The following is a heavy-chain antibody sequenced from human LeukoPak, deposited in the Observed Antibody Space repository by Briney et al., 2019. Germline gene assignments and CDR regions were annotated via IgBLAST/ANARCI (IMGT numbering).Heavy chain of an antibody. CDR3: ARGMFGELLSPFDY. J-gene: IGHJ4*02. V-gene: IGHV4-34*01. CDR2: IYHSGST. Sequence: SETLSLTCAVYGGSFSGYYWSWIRQPPGKGLEWIGSIYHSGSTYFNPSLKSRVTISVDTSKNQFSLKLSSVTAADTAVYYCARGMFGELLSPFDYWGQGTLVTVSS. D-gene: IGHD3-10*02. CDR1: GGSFSGYY.